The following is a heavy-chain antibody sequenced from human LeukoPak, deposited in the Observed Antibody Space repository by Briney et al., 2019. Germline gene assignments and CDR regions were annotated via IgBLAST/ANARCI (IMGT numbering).Heavy chain of an antibody. V-gene: IGHV1-2*02. CDR2: INPNSGDT. CDR3: ASSYSAGAFYI. Sequence: GASVKVSCKAFGYTFTGYYMHWVRQAPGQGLEWMGWINPNSGDTNYAQKFQGRVTMTRDTSISTAYMQLSRLRSDDTAVYCCASSYSAGAFYIWGQGTMVTVSS. CDR1: GYTFTGYY. J-gene: IGHJ3*02. D-gene: IGHD6-13*01.